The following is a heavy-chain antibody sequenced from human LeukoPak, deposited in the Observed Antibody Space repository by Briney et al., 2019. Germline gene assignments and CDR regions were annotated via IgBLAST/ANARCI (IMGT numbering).Heavy chain of an antibody. D-gene: IGHD5-18*01. V-gene: IGHV3-43*01. CDR1: GFTFDDYT. CDR3: ARVGGASYSYGYFDY. J-gene: IGHJ4*02. Sequence: GGSLRLSCTASGFTFDDYTMHWVRQPPGKGLEWVSLVSWDGTKPHYADSVRGRFTISRDNAKNSLYLQMNSLRAEDTAVYYCARVGGASYSYGYFDYWGQGTLVTVSS. CDR2: VSWDGTKP.